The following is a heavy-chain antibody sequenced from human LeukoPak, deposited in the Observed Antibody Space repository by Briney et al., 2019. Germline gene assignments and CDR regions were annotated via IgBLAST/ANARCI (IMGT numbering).Heavy chain of an antibody. D-gene: IGHD6-19*01. CDR2: INQRRNT. V-gene: IGHV4-34*01. Sequence: NSSETLSLTCAVYGGSFSGYYWSWLRQPPGKGLEWIGEINQRRNTNYNPSLKSRVTISIDTSKNQCSLKLSSVTAADTAVYYCARHGWHAWYFDLWGRGTLVTVSS. J-gene: IGHJ2*01. CDR3: ARHGWHAWYFDL. CDR1: GGSFSGYY.